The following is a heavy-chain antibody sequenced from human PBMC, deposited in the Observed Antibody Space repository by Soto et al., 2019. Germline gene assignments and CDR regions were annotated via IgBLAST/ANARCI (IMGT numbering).Heavy chain of an antibody. J-gene: IGHJ3*02. CDR1: GGSISSYY. Sequence: PSETLSLTCTVSGGSISSYYWSWIRQPPGKGLEWIGYIYYSGSTNYNPSLKSRVTISVDTSKNQFSLKLRSVTAADTAVYYCARGGDIVVVVAATHNAFDIWGQGTMVTVSS. V-gene: IGHV4-59*08. CDR3: ARGGDIVVVVAATHNAFDI. D-gene: IGHD2-15*01. CDR2: IYYSGST.